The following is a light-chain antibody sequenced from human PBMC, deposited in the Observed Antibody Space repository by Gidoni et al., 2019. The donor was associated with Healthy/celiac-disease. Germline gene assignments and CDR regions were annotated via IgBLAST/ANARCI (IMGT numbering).Light chain of an antibody. J-gene: IGKJ2*04. CDR2: TAS. V-gene: IGKV1-5*03. CDR3: QQYNSYPCR. CDR1: QSISSW. Sequence: DIQTPQPPSPLSASVGDRVTITCRASQSISSWLAWYQQKPGKAPKLLIYTASSLESGVPSRFSGSGSGTDFTLTISSLQPDDFATYYCQQYNSYPCRFGQGTKLEIK.